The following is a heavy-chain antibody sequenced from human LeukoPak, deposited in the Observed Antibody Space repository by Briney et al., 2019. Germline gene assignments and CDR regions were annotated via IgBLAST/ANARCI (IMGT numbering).Heavy chain of an antibody. V-gene: IGHV3-48*03. Sequence: GGSLRLSCAASGFTLSSYSMNWVRQAPGKGLECVSYISSTGTIIYYADSGKGRFTISRDNAKNSLYLQMNSLRAEDTAVYYCARDPSPEGFDYWGQGALVTVSS. CDR2: ISSTGTII. D-gene: IGHD1-14*01. CDR3: ARDPSPEGFDY. CDR1: GFTLSSYS. J-gene: IGHJ4*02.